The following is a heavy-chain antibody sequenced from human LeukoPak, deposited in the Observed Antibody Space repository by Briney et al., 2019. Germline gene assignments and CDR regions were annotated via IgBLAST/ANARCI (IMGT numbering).Heavy chain of an antibody. CDR3: ANDKRVVGATTGPYYFDY. CDR1: GFTFSSYG. J-gene: IGHJ4*02. V-gene: IGHV3-30*02. D-gene: IGHD1-26*01. CDR2: IRYDGSNK. Sequence: PGGSLRLSCAASGFTFSSYGMHWVRQAPGKGLEWVAFIRYDGSNKYYADSVKGRFTISRDNSKNTLYLQMNSLRAEDTAVYYCANDKRVVGATTGPYYFDYWGQGTLVTVSS.